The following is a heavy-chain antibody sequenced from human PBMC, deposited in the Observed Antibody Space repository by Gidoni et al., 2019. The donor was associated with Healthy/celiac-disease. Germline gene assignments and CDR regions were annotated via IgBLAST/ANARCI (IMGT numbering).Heavy chain of an antibody. J-gene: IGHJ5*02. CDR1: GGTFSSYA. D-gene: IGHD3-22*01. CDR3: ARAGSEYYYDSSGWFDP. CDR2: IIPILGIA. Sequence: QVQLVQSGAEVKKPGSSVKVSCKASGGTFSSYAISWVRRATGQGLEWMGRIIPILGIANYAQKFQGRVTITADKSTSTAYMELSSLRSEETAVYYCARAGSEYYYDSSGWFDPWGQGTLVTVSS. V-gene: IGHV1-69*04.